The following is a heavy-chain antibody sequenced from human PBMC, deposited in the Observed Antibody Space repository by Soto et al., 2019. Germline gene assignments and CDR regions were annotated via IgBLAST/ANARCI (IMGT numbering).Heavy chain of an antibody. J-gene: IGHJ4*02. CDR2: IKQDGSEL. CDR3: AREALERPLTLYY. V-gene: IGHV3-7*01. CDR1: GFTFSRYW. D-gene: IGHD1-1*01. Sequence: EVQLVESGGGLVQPGGSLRLSCAASGFTFSRYWMNWVRQAPGKGLERVANIKQDGSELYYVDSVKGRFTISRDNAKNSLYLQMNSLRAEDTAVYYCAREALERPLTLYYWGQGTLVTVSS.